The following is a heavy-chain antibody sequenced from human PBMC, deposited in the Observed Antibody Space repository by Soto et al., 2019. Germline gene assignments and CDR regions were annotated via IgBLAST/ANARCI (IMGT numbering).Heavy chain of an antibody. Sequence: ASGKVSCKASGYTFTSYGISWVRQAPGQGLEWMGWISAYNGNTNYAQKLQGRVTMTTDTSTSTAYMELRSLRSDDTAVYYCARGSVGYSYGPGYDYWGQGTLVTVSS. J-gene: IGHJ4*02. CDR2: ISAYNGNT. CDR1: GYTFTSYG. CDR3: ARGSVGYSYGPGYDY. V-gene: IGHV1-18*01. D-gene: IGHD5-18*01.